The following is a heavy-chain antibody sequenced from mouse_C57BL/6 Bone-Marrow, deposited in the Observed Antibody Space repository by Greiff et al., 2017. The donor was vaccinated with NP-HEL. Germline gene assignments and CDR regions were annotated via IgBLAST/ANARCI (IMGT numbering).Heavy chain of an antibody. CDR2: IDPEDGET. CDR3: ARGSNYFDY. V-gene: IGHV14-2*01. D-gene: IGHD5-1*01. J-gene: IGHJ2*01. CDR1: GFNIKDYY. Sequence: VQLQQSGAELVKPGASVKLSCTASGFNIKDYYMHWVKQRTEQGLEWIGRIDPEDGETKYATKFQGKATITADTSSNTAYLQLSSLTSEDTAVYYCARGSNYFDYWGQGTTLTVSS.